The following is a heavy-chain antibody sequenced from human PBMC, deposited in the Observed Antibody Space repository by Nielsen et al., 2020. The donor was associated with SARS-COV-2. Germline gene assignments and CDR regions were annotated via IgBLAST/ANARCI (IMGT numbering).Heavy chain of an antibody. J-gene: IGHJ4*02. CDR1: GGSITSSY. V-gene: IGHV4-59*01. CDR2: IYYSGST. CDR3: ARDHPADY. Sequence: SETLSLTCTVSGGSITSSYWSWIRQPPGKGLEWIGYIYYSGSTYFNPSLKSLVTISIDTSKNQFSLKLTSVTSADTAVYYCARDHPADYWAQRTLVTVSS.